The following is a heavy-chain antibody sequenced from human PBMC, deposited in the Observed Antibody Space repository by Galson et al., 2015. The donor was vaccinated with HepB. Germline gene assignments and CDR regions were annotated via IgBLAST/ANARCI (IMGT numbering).Heavy chain of an antibody. Sequence: PALVKPTQTLTLTCTFSGFSLSTSGVGVGWIRQPPGKALEWLALIYWNDDKRYSPSLKSRLTITKDTSKNQVVLTMTNMDPVDTATYYCAHSTGWEGYFDWLTSGDLNNKEYYFDYWGQGTLVTVSS. J-gene: IGHJ4*02. V-gene: IGHV2-5*01. D-gene: IGHD3-9*01. CDR3: AHSTGWEGYFDWLTSGDLNNKEYYFDY. CDR2: IYWNDDK. CDR1: GFSLSTSGVG.